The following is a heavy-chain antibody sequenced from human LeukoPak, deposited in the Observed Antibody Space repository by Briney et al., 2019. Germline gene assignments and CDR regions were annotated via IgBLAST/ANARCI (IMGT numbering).Heavy chain of an antibody. CDR2: ISAYSGNT. V-gene: IGHV1-18*01. CDR1: GYTFTSYG. Sequence: GASVKVSCKASGYTFTSYGISWLRQAPGQGLEWMGWISAYSGNTNYAQKLQGRVTMTTDTSTSTAYMELRSLRSDDTAVYYCARLTHYDSSGYPDAFDIWGQGTMVTVSS. CDR3: ARLTHYDSSGYPDAFDI. D-gene: IGHD3-22*01. J-gene: IGHJ3*02.